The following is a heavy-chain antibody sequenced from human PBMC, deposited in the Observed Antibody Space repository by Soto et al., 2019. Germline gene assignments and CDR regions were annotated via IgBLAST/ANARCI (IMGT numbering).Heavy chain of an antibody. J-gene: IGHJ3*02. CDR3: ARISVSPEGIAVAEAAFDI. D-gene: IGHD6-19*01. CDR2: IDWDDDK. V-gene: IGHV2-70*11. CDR1: GFSLSTSGMC. Sequence: SGPTLVNPTQTLTLTCTFSGFSLSTSGMCVSWIRQPPGKALEWLARIDWDDDKYYSTSLKTRLTISKDTSKNQVVLTMTNMDPVDTATYYCARISVSPEGIAVAEAAFDIWGQGTMVTVSS.